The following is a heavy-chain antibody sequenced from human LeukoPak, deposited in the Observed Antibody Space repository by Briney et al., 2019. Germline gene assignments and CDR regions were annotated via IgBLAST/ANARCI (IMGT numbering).Heavy chain of an antibody. CDR1: GFPFSSYA. CDR3: AKSDYYDSSGHPSSFEY. CDR2: VSGSGGTT. J-gene: IGHJ4*02. V-gene: IGHV3-23*01. Sequence: GGSLRLSCAASGFPFSSYAMSWVRHAPGRALEWVSAVSGSGGTTFYADSVKGRFTISRDNSKNTLYLQMNSLRAEDTAVYYCAKSDYYDSSGHPSSFEYWGQGTLVTVSS. D-gene: IGHD3-22*01.